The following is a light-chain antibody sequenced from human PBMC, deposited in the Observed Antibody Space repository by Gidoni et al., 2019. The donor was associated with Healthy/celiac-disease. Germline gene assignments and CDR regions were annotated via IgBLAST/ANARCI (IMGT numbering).Light chain of an antibody. CDR3: SSYTSSSTLGV. CDR1: SSDVGGDNY. Sequence: QSALNQPASVSGSPGQPITISCTGPSSDVGGDNYVSWYKQHPGKAPKLMIYEISNRPSGVSNRFAGAKSGNTASLPISGRQAEDEAGYYCSSYTSSSTLGVFGTGTKVTVL. V-gene: IGLV2-14*01. CDR2: EIS. J-gene: IGLJ1*01.